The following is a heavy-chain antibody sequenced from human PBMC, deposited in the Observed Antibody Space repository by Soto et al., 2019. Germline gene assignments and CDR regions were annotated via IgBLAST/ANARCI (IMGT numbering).Heavy chain of an antibody. CDR2: IIPILGIA. CDR1: GGTFSSYT. D-gene: IGHD1-20*01. Sequence: QVQLVQSGAEVKKPGSSVKVSCKASGGTFSSYTISWVRQAPGQGLEWMGRIIPILGIANYAQKFQGRVTITADKPTSTAYMELSSLRSEDTAVYYGAGVYRGITGTTRTYGYWGQGTLVPVSS. J-gene: IGHJ4*02. CDR3: AGVYRGITGTTRTYGY. V-gene: IGHV1-69*02.